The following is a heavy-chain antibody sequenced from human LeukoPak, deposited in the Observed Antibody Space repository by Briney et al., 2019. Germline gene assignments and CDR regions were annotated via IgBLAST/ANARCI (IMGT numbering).Heavy chain of an antibody. CDR1: GGSISSGGYY. V-gene: IGHV4-30-2*01. CDR3: ARDLRYCSGGSCYSEAFDI. Sequence: PSENLSLTCTVSGGSISSGGYYWSWIRQPPGKGLEWIGYIYHSGSTYYNPSLKSRVTISVDRSKNQFSLKLSSVTAADTAVYYCARDLRYCSGGSCYSEAFDIWGQGTMVTVSS. J-gene: IGHJ3*02. D-gene: IGHD2-15*01. CDR2: IYHSGST.